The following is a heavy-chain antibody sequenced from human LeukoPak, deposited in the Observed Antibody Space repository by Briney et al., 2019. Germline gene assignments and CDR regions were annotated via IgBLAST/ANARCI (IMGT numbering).Heavy chain of an antibody. CDR3: ARVIGGKQWLPYFDY. V-gene: IGHV1-69*05. D-gene: IGHD6-19*01. CDR2: IIPIFGTA. CDR1: GGTFSSYA. Sequence: SVKVSCKASGGTFSSYAISWVRQAPGQGLEWMGRIIPIFGTANYAQKFQGGVTITTDESTSTAYMELSSLRSEDTAVYYCARVIGGKQWLPYFDYWGQGTLVTVSS. J-gene: IGHJ4*02.